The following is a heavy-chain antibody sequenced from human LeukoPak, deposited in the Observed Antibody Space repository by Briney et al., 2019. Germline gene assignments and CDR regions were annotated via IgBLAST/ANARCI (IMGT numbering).Heavy chain of an antibody. CDR2: SSSSGSTI. D-gene: IGHD1-26*01. Sequence: GGSLRPSCAASGFTFSDYYMSCIRQAPGKGLGWVSYSSSSGSTIYYADSVKGRFTISRHNAKNSVYLQMISLRAEDAAVYYCARDGHSASGSYDYWGQGTLVTVSS. V-gene: IGHV3-11*04. CDR1: GFTFSDYY. J-gene: IGHJ4*02. CDR3: ARDGHSASGSYDY.